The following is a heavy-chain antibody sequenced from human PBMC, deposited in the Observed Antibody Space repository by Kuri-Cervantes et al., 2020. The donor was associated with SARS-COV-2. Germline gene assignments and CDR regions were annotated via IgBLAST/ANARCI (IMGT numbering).Heavy chain of an antibody. CDR2: IYYSGST. J-gene: IGHJ6*03. CDR3: ARGVSSSSPLTSYYMDV. CDR1: GGSISSSSYY. V-gene: IGHV4-39*01. Sequence: ESLKISCTVSGGSISSSSYYWGWIRQPPGKGLEWIGSIYYSGSTYYNPSLKSRVTISVDTSKNQFSLKLSSVTAADTAVYYCARGVSSSSPLTSYYMDVWGKGTTVTVSS. D-gene: IGHD6-6*01.